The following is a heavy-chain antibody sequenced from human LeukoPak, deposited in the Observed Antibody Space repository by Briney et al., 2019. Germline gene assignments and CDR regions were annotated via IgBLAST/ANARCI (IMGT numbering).Heavy chain of an antibody. V-gene: IGHV5-51*01. J-gene: IGHJ4*02. CDR1: GYSFSSYW. D-gene: IGHD5-24*01. Sequence: PGESLKISCKCLGYSFSSYWNAWVRQRPGKGLEWMGIIYPGGSETRYDPSFQGQVTISADMSTSTAYLQWSSLRASDTAMYYCARASRDGYNQNFDHWGQGTLVTVSS. CDR3: ARASRDGYNQNFDH. CDR2: IYPGGSET.